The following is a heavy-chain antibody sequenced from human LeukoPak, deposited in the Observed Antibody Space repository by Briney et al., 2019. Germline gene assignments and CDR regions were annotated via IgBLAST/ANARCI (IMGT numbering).Heavy chain of an antibody. J-gene: IGHJ4*02. CDR2: ISSSSSYI. CDR3: ARAVDDSSSYYLTL. CDR1: GFTFSSYS. V-gene: IGHV3-21*01. D-gene: IGHD3-22*01. Sequence: GGSLRLSCAASGFTFSSYSMNWARQAPGKGLEWVSSISSSSSYIYYADSVKGRFTISRDNAKNSLYLQMNSLRAEDTAVYYCARAVDDSSSYYLTLWGQGTLVTVSS.